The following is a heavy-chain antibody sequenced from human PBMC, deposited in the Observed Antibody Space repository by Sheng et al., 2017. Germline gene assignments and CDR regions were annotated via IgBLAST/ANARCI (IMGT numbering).Heavy chain of an antibody. CDR1: IHLHHVM. CDR3: ATSLRFLEWLRTQYYYG. V-gene: IGHV1-8*01. J-gene: IGHJ6*01. CDR2: MNPNSGNT. Sequence: QVQLVQSGAEVKKPGASGEGLLQGFWIHLHHVMISTGCDRPLDKGLEWMGWMNPNSGNTGYAQKFQGRVTMTRNTSISTAYMELSSLRSEDTAVYYCATSLRFLEWLRTQYYYG. D-gene: IGHD3-3*01.